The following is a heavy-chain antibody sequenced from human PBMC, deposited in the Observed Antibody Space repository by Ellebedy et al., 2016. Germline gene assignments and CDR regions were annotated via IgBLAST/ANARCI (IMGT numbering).Heavy chain of an antibody. D-gene: IGHD1-26*01. CDR1: GFTFSSYS. J-gene: IGHJ4*02. CDR3: ARDPEGATRDGSFDY. V-gene: IGHV3-48*02. Sequence: GESLKISCAASGFTFSSYSMNWVRQAPRKGLEWVSYISSSSSTIYYADSVKGRFTISRDNAKNSLYLQMNSLRDEDTAVYYCARDPEGATRDGSFDYWGQGTLVTVSS. CDR2: ISSSSSTI.